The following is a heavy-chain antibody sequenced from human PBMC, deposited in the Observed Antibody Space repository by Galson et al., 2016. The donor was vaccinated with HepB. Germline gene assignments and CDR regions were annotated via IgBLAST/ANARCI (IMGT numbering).Heavy chain of an antibody. J-gene: IGHJ4*02. V-gene: IGHV3-74*01. CDR3: GRGSYGSWGSVWY. D-gene: IGHD1-26*01. CDR1: GFTFSDYH. CDR2: INSGGSSI. Sequence: SLRLSCAASGFTFSDYHMHWVRQAPGKGLVWVSRINSGGSSISYGDSVKGRFTISRDNAKNTLYMQMNSLRAEDTAVYYCGRGSYGSWGSVWYWGQGTLVTVSS.